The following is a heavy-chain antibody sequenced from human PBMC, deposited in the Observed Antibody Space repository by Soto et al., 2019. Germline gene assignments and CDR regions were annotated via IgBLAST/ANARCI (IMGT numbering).Heavy chain of an antibody. CDR3: ARDDARTYYYDSSGYYYGGRFDP. CDR2: IIPIFGTA. D-gene: IGHD3-22*01. V-gene: IGHV1-69*13. J-gene: IGHJ5*02. Sequence: SVKVCCKASGGTFSSYAISWVRQAPGQGLEWMGGIIPIFGTANYAQKFQGRVTITADESTSTAYMELSSLRSEDTAVYYCARDDARTYYYDSSGYYYGGRFDPWGQGTLVTVSS. CDR1: GGTFSSYA.